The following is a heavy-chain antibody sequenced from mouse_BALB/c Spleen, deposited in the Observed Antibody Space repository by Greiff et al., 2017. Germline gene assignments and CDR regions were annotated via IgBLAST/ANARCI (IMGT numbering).Heavy chain of an antibody. CDR2: IWRGGST. D-gene: IGHD1-1*02. V-gene: IGHV2-5-1*01. CDR1: GFSLTSYG. J-gene: IGHJ1*01. Sequence: QVQLQQSGPSLVQPSQSLSITCTVSGFSLTSYGVHWVRQSPGKGLEWLGVIWRGGSTDYNAAFMSRLSITKDNSKSQVFFKMNSLQADDTAIYYCAISEGGYYGYFDVWGAGTTVTVSS. CDR3: AISEGGYYGYFDV.